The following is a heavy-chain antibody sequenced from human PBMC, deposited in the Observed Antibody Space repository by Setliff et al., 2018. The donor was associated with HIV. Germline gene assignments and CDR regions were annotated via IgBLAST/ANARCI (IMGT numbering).Heavy chain of an antibody. Sequence: ASVKVSCKASGYSFNRNAIHWVRQAPGQRLEWMGLINADNDNTKYSQKFQGRVTITRDTSAGTAYMELSNLRSEDTAVYYCMRGTGPGAYLCDYWGQGTLVTVSS. CDR1: GYSFNRNA. D-gene: IGHD3-10*01. CDR3: MRGTGPGAYLCDY. J-gene: IGHJ4*02. CDR2: INADNDNT. V-gene: IGHV1-3*01.